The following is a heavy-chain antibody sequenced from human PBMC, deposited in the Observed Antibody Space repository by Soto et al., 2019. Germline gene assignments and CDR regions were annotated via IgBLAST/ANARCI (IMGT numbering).Heavy chain of an antibody. CDR1: GGSISRYY. V-gene: IGHV4-59*01. Sequence: QVRLQESGPGLVKPSETLSLTCTVSGGSISRYYWSWIRQPPGKGLEWIGYLYNAGSTIYNPSLKSRVPISVDMSQNQFSLNLNYVTAADTAVYYCARDLWGYCGTDCYPLDVWGQGTTVTVSS. CDR3: ARDLWGYCGTDCYPLDV. J-gene: IGHJ6*02. D-gene: IGHD2-21*02. CDR2: LYNAGST.